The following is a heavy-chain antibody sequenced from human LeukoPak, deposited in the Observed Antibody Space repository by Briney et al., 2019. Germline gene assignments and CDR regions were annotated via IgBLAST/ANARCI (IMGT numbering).Heavy chain of an antibody. J-gene: IGHJ5*02. D-gene: IGHD4-17*01. V-gene: IGHV4-34*01. Sequence: PSETLSLTCAVYGGSFSGYYWSWIRQPPGKGLEWIGEINHSGSTNYNPSLKSRVTISADTSKNQFSLKLSSVTAADTAVYYCARAPDYGDYVKENWFDPRGQGTLVTVSS. CDR2: INHSGST. CDR3: ARAPDYGDYVKENWFDP. CDR1: GGSFSGYY.